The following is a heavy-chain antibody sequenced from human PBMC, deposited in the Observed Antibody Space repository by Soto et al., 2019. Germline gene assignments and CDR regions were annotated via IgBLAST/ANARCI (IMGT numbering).Heavy chain of an antibody. Sequence: QVQLVESGGGVVQPGRSLRLSCAASGFTVSTYGMHWVRQAPGKGLEWVAVISRDGGTKYYADSVKGRFTISRDNSRNTLFLEMDSLRGEDMAVYFCSGEVASGYWGQGTLVTVSS. CDR2: ISRDGGTK. J-gene: IGHJ4*02. CDR3: SGEVASGY. V-gene: IGHV3-30*03. CDR1: GFTVSTYG. D-gene: IGHD2-21*01.